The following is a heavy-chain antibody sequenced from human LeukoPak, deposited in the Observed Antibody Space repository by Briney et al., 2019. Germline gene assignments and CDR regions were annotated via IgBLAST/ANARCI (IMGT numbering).Heavy chain of an antibody. D-gene: IGHD4-23*01. CDR2: IYYSGST. Sequence: PSETLSLTCTVSGGSISSYYWSWIRQPPGKGLEWIGYIYYSGSTNYNPSLKSRVTISVDTSKNQFSLKLSSVTAADTAVYYCARFNLRGGNSGAPGNDYWGQGTLVTVSS. J-gene: IGHJ4*02. CDR3: ARFNLRGGNSGAPGNDY. CDR1: GGSISSYY. V-gene: IGHV4-59*08.